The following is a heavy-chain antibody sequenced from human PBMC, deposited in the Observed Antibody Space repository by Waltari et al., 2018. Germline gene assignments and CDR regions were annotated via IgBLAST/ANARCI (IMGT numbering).Heavy chain of an antibody. Sequence: QVQLVQSGAEVKEPGTSVKVSCKASGYTFTDYFIHWVRQAPGQGLECVGWINSKGGATNRGQKFQGRVTRTRDTSTSTGYMELSSLRSDDTAVYYCARAGAGRPFDYWGQGTLVTVSS. CDR2: INSKGGAT. CDR1: GYTFTDYF. CDR3: ARAGAGRPFDY. J-gene: IGHJ4*02. D-gene: IGHD6-19*01. V-gene: IGHV1-2*02.